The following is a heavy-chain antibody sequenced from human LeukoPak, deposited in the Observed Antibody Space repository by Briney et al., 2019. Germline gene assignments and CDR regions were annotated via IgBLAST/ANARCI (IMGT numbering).Heavy chain of an antibody. CDR3: AGGPRGYYFDY. V-gene: IGHV1-69*04. CDR2: IIPIFGIA. J-gene: IGHJ4*02. Sequence: SVKVSCTASGGTFSSYAISWVRQAPGQGLEWMGRIIPIFGIANYAQKFQGRVTITADKSTSTAYMELSSLRSEDTAVYYCAGGPRGYYFDYWGQGTLVTVSS. CDR1: GGTFSSYA.